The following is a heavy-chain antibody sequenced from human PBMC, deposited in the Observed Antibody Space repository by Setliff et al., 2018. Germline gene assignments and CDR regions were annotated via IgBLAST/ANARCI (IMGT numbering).Heavy chain of an antibody. J-gene: IGHJ3*02. Sequence: GESLKISCKGSGYSFTSYWIGWVRQMPGKGLEWMGIIYPGDSGTRYSPSFQGQVTISADKPISTAYLQWSSLKASDTAMYYCARPGYCSSTSCSGAFDIWGQGTMVTVSS. D-gene: IGHD2-2*01. CDR2: IYPGDSGT. V-gene: IGHV5-51*01. CDR1: GYSFTSYW. CDR3: ARPGYCSSTSCSGAFDI.